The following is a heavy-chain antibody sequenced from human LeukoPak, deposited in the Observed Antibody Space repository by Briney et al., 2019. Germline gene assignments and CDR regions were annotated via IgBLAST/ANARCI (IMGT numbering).Heavy chain of an antibody. V-gene: IGHV1-18*01. D-gene: IGHD3-22*01. J-gene: IGHJ4*02. CDR2: ISAYNGNT. CDR1: GYTFTSYG. Sequence: ASVKVACKASGYTFTSYGISWVRQAPGQGLEWMGWISAYNGNTNYAQKLQGRVTMTTDTSTSTAYMELRSLRSDDTAVYYCARDGPYDSSAPLDYWGQGTLVTVSS. CDR3: ARDGPYDSSAPLDY.